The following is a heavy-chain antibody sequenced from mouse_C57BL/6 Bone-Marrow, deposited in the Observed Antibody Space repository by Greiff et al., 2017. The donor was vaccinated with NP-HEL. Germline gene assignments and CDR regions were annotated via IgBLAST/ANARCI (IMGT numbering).Heavy chain of an antibody. D-gene: IGHD2-1*01. J-gene: IGHJ4*01. V-gene: IGHV1-63*01. CDR3: ARSGGNYPYAMDY. Sequence: QVQLKQSGAELVRPGTSVKMSCKASGYTFTNYWIGWAKQRPGHGLEWIGDIYPGGGYTNYNEKFKGKATLTADKSSSTAYMQFSSLTSEDSAIYYCARSGGNYPYAMDYWGQGTSVTVSS. CDR2: IYPGGGYT. CDR1: GYTFTNYW.